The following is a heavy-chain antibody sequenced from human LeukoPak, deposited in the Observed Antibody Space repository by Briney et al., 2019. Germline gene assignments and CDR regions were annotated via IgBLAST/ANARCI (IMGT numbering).Heavy chain of an antibody. CDR3: ASGGVYFDY. Sequence: PSETLSLTCTVSGGSISSYYWSWIRQPPGKGLEWIGFIYYTGSTNYNPSLKSRLTISLDTSKNHFSLKLNSLTAADAAVYYCASGGVYFDYWGQGTLVTVSS. CDR2: IYYTGST. J-gene: IGHJ4*02. CDR1: GGSISSYY. V-gene: IGHV4-59*01. D-gene: IGHD3-3*01.